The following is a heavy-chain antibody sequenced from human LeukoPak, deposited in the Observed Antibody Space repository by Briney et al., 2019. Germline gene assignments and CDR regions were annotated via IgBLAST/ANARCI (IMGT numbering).Heavy chain of an antibody. CDR2: INPDGSVT. J-gene: IGHJ4*02. D-gene: IGHD1-26*01. Sequence: GGSLRLSCAAPGFTFSSYWMHWVRQPPGKGLVWVSRINPDGSVTTHADSVEGRFTISRDNAKNTLYLQMNSLRAEDTAVYYCARVGTGRYDFDQWGRGTLVTVSS. CDR3: ARVGTGRYDFDQ. V-gene: IGHV3-74*01. CDR1: GFTFSSYW.